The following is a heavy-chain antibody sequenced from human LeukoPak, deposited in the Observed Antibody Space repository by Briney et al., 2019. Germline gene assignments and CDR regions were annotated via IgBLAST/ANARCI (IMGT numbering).Heavy chain of an antibody. CDR3: AGGSGFLTDY. Sequence: GGSLRLSCAASGLTFSGQWMSWVRQAPGKGLEWVANIKQDGSEKYYVDSVKGRFTISRDNAKNSLYLQMNSLRVEDTAVYYCAGGSGFLTDYWGQGTLVTVSS. V-gene: IGHV3-7*04. J-gene: IGHJ4*02. D-gene: IGHD3-22*01. CDR2: IKQDGSEK. CDR1: GLTFSGQW.